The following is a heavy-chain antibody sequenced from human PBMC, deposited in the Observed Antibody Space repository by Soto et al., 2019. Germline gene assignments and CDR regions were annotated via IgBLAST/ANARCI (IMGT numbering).Heavy chain of an antibody. Sequence: WGSLRLSCAASGFTFSSYAMSWVRQAPGKGLEWVSAISGSGGSTYYADSVKGRFTISRDNSRNTLYLQMNSLRAEDTAVYYCAKASTVTLYLYYYYYYMDVWGKGTTVTVSS. J-gene: IGHJ6*03. V-gene: IGHV3-23*01. D-gene: IGHD4-17*01. CDR1: GFTFSSYA. CDR3: AKASTVTLYLYYYYYYMDV. CDR2: ISGSGGST.